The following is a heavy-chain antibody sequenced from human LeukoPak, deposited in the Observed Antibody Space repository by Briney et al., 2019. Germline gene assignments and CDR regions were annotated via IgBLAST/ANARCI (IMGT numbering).Heavy chain of an antibody. CDR3: ARAPLYSGGSGWSIYYFYAMDV. CDR2: IDNSGST. CDR1: GGSISSSY. V-gene: IGHV4-59*01. D-gene: IGHD6-19*01. Sequence: SETLSLTRTVSGGSISSSYWSWVRQPPGKGLEWIGYIDNSGSTNYNPSLKSRVTISLDTPKSQFSLKLSSVTAADTAVYYCARAPLYSGGSGWSIYYFYAMDVWGQGTTVTVSS. J-gene: IGHJ6*02.